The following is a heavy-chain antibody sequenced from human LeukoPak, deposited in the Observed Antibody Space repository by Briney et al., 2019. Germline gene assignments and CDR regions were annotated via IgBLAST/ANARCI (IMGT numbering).Heavy chain of an antibody. CDR3: ASSEFNYDFWSGYSPVDY. J-gene: IGHJ4*02. CDR1: GGTFSSYA. V-gene: IGHV1-69*01. Sequence: SVTVSCKASGGTFSSYAISWVRQAPGQGLEWMGGIIPIFGTANYAQKFQGRVTITADESTSTAYMELSSLRSEDTAVYYCASSEFNYDFWSGYSPVDYWGQGTLVTVSS. D-gene: IGHD3-3*01. CDR2: IIPIFGTA.